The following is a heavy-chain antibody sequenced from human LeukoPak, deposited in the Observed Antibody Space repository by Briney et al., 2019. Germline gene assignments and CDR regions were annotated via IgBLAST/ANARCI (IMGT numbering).Heavy chain of an antibody. CDR2: IYYSGST. J-gene: IGHJ5*02. CDR3: ARDIVVVVAAIGWFDP. CDR1: GGSISGSSYY. V-gene: IGHV4-39*02. Sequence: SETLSLTCTVSGGSISGSSYYWGWIRQPPGKGLEWIGSIYYSGSTYYNPSLKSRVTISVDTSKNQFSLKLSSVTAADTAVYYCARDIVVVVAAIGWFDPWGQGTLVTVSS. D-gene: IGHD2-15*01.